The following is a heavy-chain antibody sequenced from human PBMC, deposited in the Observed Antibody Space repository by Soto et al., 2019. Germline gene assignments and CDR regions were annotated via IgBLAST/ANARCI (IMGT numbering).Heavy chain of an antibody. D-gene: IGHD5-18*01. CDR2: IYPGDSDT. V-gene: IGHV5-51*01. CDR1: GYSFTIYW. J-gene: IGHJ4*02. Sequence: GESLKLACTGSGYSFTIYWIGWGRQIPGKGLEWMGIIYPGDSDTRYSPSFQGQVTISADKSISTAYLQWSSLKASDTAMYYCARYTAMVPGPYFDYWGQGTLVTVS. CDR3: ARYTAMVPGPYFDY.